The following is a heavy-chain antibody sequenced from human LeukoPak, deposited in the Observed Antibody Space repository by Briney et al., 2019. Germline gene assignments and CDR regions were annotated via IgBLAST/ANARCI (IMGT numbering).Heavy chain of an antibody. J-gene: IGHJ4*02. V-gene: IGHV4-30-4*08. Sequence: SETLSLTCSVSGGSISSGDYYWNWIRQPPGKGLEWIGYIYYSGRTFYRPSLKSRLTISMDTSKNDFSLQLNSVTAADTAVYYCARHPLPTIFGVVTPFDYWGQGTLVTVSS. CDR2: IYYSGRT. D-gene: IGHD3-3*01. CDR3: ARHPLPTIFGVVTPFDY. CDR1: GGSISSGDYY.